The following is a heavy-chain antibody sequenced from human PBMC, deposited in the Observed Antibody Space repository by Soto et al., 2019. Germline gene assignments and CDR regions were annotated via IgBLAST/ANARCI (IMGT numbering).Heavy chain of an antibody. CDR3: AKAIKYYYGSGSYKYYYYGMDV. CDR2: ISGSGGST. D-gene: IGHD3-10*01. J-gene: IGHJ6*02. CDR1: GFTFSSYA. V-gene: IGHV3-23*01. Sequence: GGSLRLSCAASGFTFSSYAMSWVRQAPGKGLEWVSAISGSGGSTYYADSVKGRFTISRDNSKNTLYLQMNSLRAEDTAVYYCAKAIKYYYGSGSYKYYYYGMDVWGQGTTVTVSS.